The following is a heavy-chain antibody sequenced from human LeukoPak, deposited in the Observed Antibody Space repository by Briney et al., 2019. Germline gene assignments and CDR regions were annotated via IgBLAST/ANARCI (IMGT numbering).Heavy chain of an antibody. J-gene: IGHJ4*02. CDR3: ARLDYGVXXXPLDY. CDR2: IYSGGNT. CDR1: GFTVSNNY. V-gene: IGHV3-53*01. D-gene: IGHD4-17*01. Sequence: GGSLRLSCAASGFTVSNNYMSWVRQAPGKGLEWVSLIYSGGNTYYADSVKGRVTISRDDSKNTPHRHMKSLRGEYTAVYYCARLDYGVXXXPLDYWGQGTLVTVSS.